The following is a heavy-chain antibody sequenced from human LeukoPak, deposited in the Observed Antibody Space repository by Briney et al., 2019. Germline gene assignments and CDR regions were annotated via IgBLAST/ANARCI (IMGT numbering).Heavy chain of an antibody. CDR1: GFTFSSYA. J-gene: IGHJ4*02. CDR3: ARRTQQQVYFDY. D-gene: IGHD6-13*01. Sequence: GGSLRLSCAASGFTFSSYAMSWVRQAPGKGLELVSAISGSGGSTYYADSVKGRFTISRDDVKNSLYLQMNSLRVEDTAMYYCARRTQQQVYFDYWGRGVLVTVSS. V-gene: IGHV3-23*01. CDR2: ISGSGGST.